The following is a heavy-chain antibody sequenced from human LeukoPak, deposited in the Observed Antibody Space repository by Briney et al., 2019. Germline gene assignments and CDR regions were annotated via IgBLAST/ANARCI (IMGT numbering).Heavy chain of an antibody. V-gene: IGHV5-51*01. D-gene: IGHD3-10*01. Sequence: PGESLKISCKGSGFSFTTYWVGWVRQMPGKGLECMGIIYPGDSDTRYSPSFQGQVAFSADKSISTAYLQLSSLKASDAAMYYCVLAGSGSYYFDYWGQGILVTVSS. CDR3: VLAGSGSYYFDY. CDR1: GFSFTTYW. J-gene: IGHJ4*02. CDR2: IYPGDSDT.